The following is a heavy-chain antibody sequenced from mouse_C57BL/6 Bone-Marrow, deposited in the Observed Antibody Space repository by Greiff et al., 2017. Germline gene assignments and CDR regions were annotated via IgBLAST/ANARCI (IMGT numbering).Heavy chain of an antibody. Sequence: EVQLVESVAELVRPGASVKLSCTASGFNIKNTYMHWVKQRPEQGLEWIGRIDPANGNTKYAPKFQGKATITADTSSNTAYLQLSSLTSEDTAIYYCARLRRITTVVATRDYYAMDYWGQGTSVTVSS. V-gene: IGHV14-3*01. D-gene: IGHD1-1*01. CDR2: IDPANGNT. J-gene: IGHJ4*01. CDR1: GFNIKNTY. CDR3: ARLRRITTVVATRDYYAMDY.